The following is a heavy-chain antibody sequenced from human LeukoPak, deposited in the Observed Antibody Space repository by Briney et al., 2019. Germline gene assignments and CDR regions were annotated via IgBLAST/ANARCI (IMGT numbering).Heavy chain of an antibody. CDR2: IIPIFGTA. J-gene: IGHJ4*02. CDR3: ARGTYYYDSSGYQRYYFDY. D-gene: IGHD3-22*01. CDR1: GGTFSSYA. V-gene: IGHV1-69*13. Sequence: GASVKVSCKASGGTFSSYAISWVRQAPGQGLEWMGGIIPIFGTANYAQKFQGRVTITADESTSTAYMELSSLRSEDTAVYYCARGTYYYDSSGYQRYYFDYWGQGTLVTVSS.